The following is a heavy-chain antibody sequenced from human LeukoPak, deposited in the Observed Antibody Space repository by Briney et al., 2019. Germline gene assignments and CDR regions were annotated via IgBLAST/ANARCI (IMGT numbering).Heavy chain of an antibody. D-gene: IGHD1-26*01. Sequence: GGTLRLSCAASTFTFNTYCMSWVPQAPGKGLECVATIKRDGAEKYYADPGRVRFTVSRANAKNSVHLKRHRLTVEDEPLYYCARLEGDRTIYVYWREGTLV. V-gene: IGHV3-7*01. J-gene: IGHJ4*02. CDR1: TFTFNTYC. CDR3: ARLEGDRTIYVY. CDR2: IKRDGAEK.